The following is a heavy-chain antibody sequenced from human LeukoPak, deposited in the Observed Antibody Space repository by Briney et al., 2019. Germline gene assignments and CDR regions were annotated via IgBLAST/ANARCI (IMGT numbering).Heavy chain of an antibody. CDR1: GYTFTSYG. V-gene: IGHV1-18*01. J-gene: IGHJ4*01. CDR2: ISAYNGNT. D-gene: IGHD1-1*01. Sequence: ASVKVSCKASGYTFTSYGISWVRQAPGQGLEWMGWISAYNGNTNYAQKLQGRITLTTDTSTSTSYMELRSLEYDDTAIYYCARDNDKVVDHWGQGTLVTVSS. CDR3: ARDNDKVVDH.